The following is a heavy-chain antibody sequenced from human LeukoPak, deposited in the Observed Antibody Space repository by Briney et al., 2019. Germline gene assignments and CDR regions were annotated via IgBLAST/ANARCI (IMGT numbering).Heavy chain of an antibody. D-gene: IGHD3-3*01. V-gene: IGHV4-59*01. J-gene: IGHJ6*03. CDR3: AREEVITIFGVVSSYMDV. CDR1: GGSISSYY. Sequence: SETLSLTCTASGGSISSYYWSWIRQPPGKGLEWIGYIYYSGSTNYNPSLKSRVTISVDTSKNQFSLKLSSVTAADTAVYYCAREEVITIFGVVSSYMDVWGKGTTVTVSS. CDR2: IYYSGST.